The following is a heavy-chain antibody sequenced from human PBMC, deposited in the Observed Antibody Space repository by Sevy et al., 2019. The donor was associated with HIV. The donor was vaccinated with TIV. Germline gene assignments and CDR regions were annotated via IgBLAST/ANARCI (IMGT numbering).Heavy chain of an antibody. CDR3: GGKGGSRHKDAFDT. Sequence: GGSLRLSCAASGFSFTWYWMSWVRQTPEKGLEWVANIKQVGSEKNYVYSVKGRFTISRDNAKNSLYQQRNSMRAEDTVEYYCGGKGGSRHKDAFDTWGQGTMVTVSS. J-gene: IGHJ3*02. V-gene: IGHV3-7*01. D-gene: IGHD3-10*01. CDR1: GFSFTWYW. CDR2: IKQVGSEK.